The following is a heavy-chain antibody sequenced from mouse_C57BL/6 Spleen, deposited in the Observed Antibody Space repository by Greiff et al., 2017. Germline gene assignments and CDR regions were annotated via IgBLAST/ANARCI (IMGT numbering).Heavy chain of an antibody. D-gene: IGHD2-3*01. Sequence: QVQLQQSGPGLVQPSQSLSITCTVSGFSLTSYGVHWVRQSPGKGLEWLGVIWRGGSTDYNAAFMSRLSITKDNSKSQVFFKMNSLQADDTAIYYCAKKPSDGYYGFDYWGQGTTLTVSS. CDR2: IWRGGST. V-gene: IGHV2-5*01. J-gene: IGHJ2*01. CDR3: AKKPSDGYYGFDY. CDR1: GFSLTSYG.